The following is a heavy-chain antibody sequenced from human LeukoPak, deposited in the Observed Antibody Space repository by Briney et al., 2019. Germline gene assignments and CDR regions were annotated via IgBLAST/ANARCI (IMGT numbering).Heavy chain of an antibody. Sequence: GGSLRLSCAVSGFTFSKAWMSWVRQAPGKGLEWVGRIKSKTDGGTTDYAGPVKGRFTISRDDSKSTLYLQMSSLETEDTAVYYCTTDYYDTSGYSSYYWGQGTLVTVSS. CDR3: TTDYYDTSGYSSYY. CDR2: IKSKTDGGTT. V-gene: IGHV3-15*01. D-gene: IGHD3-22*01. CDR1: GFTFSKAW. J-gene: IGHJ4*02.